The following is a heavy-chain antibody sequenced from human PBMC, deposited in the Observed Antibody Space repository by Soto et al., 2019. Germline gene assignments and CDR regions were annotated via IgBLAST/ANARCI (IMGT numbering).Heavy chain of an antibody. D-gene: IGHD3-10*01. V-gene: IGHV4-30-4*01. CDR2: THYSRGT. CDR3: ARVRLQGFGAPLYFYCGLDV. J-gene: IGHJ6*04. Sequence: KPSETLSLTCTVSGGSISSVDYYWSWIRQPPGKGLAWVGHTHYSRGTDYNPSLKSRLTISLATSKNLFSLKLSSVTVADTAVYSCARVRLQGFGAPLYFYCGLDVWGKGNTVTVAS. CDR1: GGSISSVDYY.